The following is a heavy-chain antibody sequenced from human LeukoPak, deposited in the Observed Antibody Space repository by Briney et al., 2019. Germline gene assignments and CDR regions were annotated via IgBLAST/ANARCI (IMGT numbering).Heavy chain of an antibody. Sequence: ASVKVSCKASGYTFTIYYMHWVREPPGPGLEWMGIINPSGGSTSYAQKFQGRVTMTRDMSTSTVYMELSSLRAEDTALYYCARQISAAGTDYWGQGTLVTVSS. CDR3: ARQISAAGTDY. J-gene: IGHJ4*02. V-gene: IGHV1-46*01. CDR1: GYTFTIYY. CDR2: INPSGGST. D-gene: IGHD6-13*01.